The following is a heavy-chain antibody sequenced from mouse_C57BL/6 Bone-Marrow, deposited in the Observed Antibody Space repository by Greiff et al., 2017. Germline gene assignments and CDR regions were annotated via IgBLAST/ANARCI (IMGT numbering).Heavy chain of an antibody. Sequence: VQLQQSGAELVRPGASVKLSCTASGFNIKDDYMPWVKQRPEQGLEWIGWIDPENGDTEYASKFQGKATITADTSSNTAYLQLSSLTSEDTAVYYCTPYGYDGFAYWGQGTLVTVSA. CDR3: TPYGYDGFAY. D-gene: IGHD2-2*01. V-gene: IGHV14-4*01. CDR1: GFNIKDDY. CDR2: IDPENGDT. J-gene: IGHJ3*01.